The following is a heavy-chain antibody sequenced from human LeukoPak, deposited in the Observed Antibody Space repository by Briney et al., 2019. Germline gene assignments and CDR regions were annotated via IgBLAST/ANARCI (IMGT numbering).Heavy chain of an antibody. CDR2: IYYSGST. V-gene: IGHV4-30-4*01. D-gene: IGHD5-18*01. CDR3: ARARGGYSYGYYFDY. CDR1: GRSMSSGDYY. J-gene: IGHJ4*01. Sequence: SETLSLTCTVSGRSMSSGDYYWSWIRQPPGKGLERIGYIYYSGSTYYNPSLKSRVTISVDTSKNQFSLKLSSVTAADTAVYYCARARGGYSYGYYFDYWGHGTLVTVSS.